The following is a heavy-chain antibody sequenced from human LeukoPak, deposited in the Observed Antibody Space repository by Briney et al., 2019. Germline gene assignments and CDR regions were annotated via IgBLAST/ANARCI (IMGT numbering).Heavy chain of an antibody. CDR3: ARGDPSGSWSEYYFDY. CDR2: IYYSGST. V-gene: IGHV4-59*01. CDR1: GGSISSYY. J-gene: IGHJ4*02. Sequence: SETLSLTCTVSGGSISSYYWSWIRQPPGKGLEWIGYIYYSGSTNYNPSLKSRVTISVDTSKNQFSLKLSSVTAADTAVYYCARGDPSGSWSEYYFDYWGQGTLVTVSS. D-gene: IGHD6-13*01.